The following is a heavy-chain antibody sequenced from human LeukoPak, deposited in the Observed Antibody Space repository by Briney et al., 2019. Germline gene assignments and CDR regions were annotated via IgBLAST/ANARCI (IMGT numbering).Heavy chain of an antibody. Sequence: PGGSLRLSCAASGFTFSSYGMHWVRQALGKGLEWVAVISYDGSNKYYADSVKGRFTISRDNSKNTLYLQMNSLRAEDTAVYYCAKGRRTVTTYSDYWGQGTLVTVSS. CDR1: GFTFSSYG. J-gene: IGHJ4*02. CDR3: AKGRRTVTTYSDY. D-gene: IGHD4-17*01. CDR2: ISYDGSNK. V-gene: IGHV3-30*18.